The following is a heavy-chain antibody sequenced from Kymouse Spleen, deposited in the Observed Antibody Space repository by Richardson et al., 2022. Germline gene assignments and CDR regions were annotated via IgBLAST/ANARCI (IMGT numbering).Heavy chain of an antibody. Sequence: EVQLVESGGGLVQPGGSLRLSCAASGFTFSSYAMSWVRQAPGKGLEWVSAISGSGGSTYYADSVKGRFTISRDNSKNTLYLQMNSLRAEDTAVYYCAKDALLWFGELLFFDYWGQGTLVTVSS. CDR1: GFTFSSYA. V-gene: IGHV3-23*04. D-gene: IGHD3-10*01. J-gene: IGHJ4*02. CDR3: AKDALLWFGELLFFDY. CDR2: ISGSGGST.